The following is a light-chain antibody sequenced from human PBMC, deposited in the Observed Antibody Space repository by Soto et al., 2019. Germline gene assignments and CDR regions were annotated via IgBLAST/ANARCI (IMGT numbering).Light chain of an antibody. Sequence: DIQMTQSPSSLSTSVGDRVTITCRASQGISTFLNWYQQKPGRAPRLLIYAASRLQSWVPARFSGSGAETHFTLTISSLQPEDFGIYFCQQSYATVRTFGGGTKVE. CDR2: AAS. CDR3: QQSYATVRT. V-gene: IGKV1-39*01. J-gene: IGKJ4*01. CDR1: QGISTF.